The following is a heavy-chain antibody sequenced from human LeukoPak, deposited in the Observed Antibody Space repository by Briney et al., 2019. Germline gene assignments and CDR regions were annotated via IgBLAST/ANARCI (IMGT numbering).Heavy chain of an antibody. V-gene: IGHV3-48*04. CDR1: GFTFSSYS. Sequence: PGGSLRLSCAASGFTFSSYSINWVRQAPGKGLEWLSYINIGGTNTHYADSVKGRFTISRDNAKKSLYLEMNNLRAEDTAVYYCATDGAGFDTWGQGVLVTVSS. CDR3: ATDGAGFDT. CDR2: INIGGTNT. J-gene: IGHJ5*02.